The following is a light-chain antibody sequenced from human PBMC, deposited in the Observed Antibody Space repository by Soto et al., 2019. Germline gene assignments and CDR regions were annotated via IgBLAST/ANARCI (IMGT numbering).Light chain of an antibody. CDR1: QSVSIN. CDR2: GAS. V-gene: IGKV3-15*01. Sequence: ETVMTQSPATLSVSPGERVTLSCRASQSVSINLAWYQQKPGQAPRLLIYGASTRATGIPARFSGSGSGTEFALTISSLQSEDFAVYYCQQYNSYSEAFGQGTKVELK. CDR3: QQYNSYSEA. J-gene: IGKJ1*01.